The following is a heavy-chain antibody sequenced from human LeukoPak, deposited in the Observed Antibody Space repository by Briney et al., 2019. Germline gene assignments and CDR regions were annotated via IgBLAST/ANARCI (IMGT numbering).Heavy chain of an antibody. V-gene: IGHV3-48*04. D-gene: IGHD2-2*01. CDR3: ARAYSGGGIVVVPAAN. CDR1: GFTFSAYS. CDR2: LSSSSTTT. Sequence: PGGSLRLSCAASGFTFSAYSFNRVRQAPGKGLEWLSYLSSSSTTTYYADSVKGRFTISRDDAKNSLYLQMNSLRAEDTAVYYCARAYSGGGIVVVPAANWGQGTLVTVSS. J-gene: IGHJ4*02.